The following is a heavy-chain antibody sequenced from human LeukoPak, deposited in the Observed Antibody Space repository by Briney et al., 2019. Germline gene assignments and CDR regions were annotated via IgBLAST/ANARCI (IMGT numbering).Heavy chain of an antibody. CDR3: ARDDYGDYATPEFDY. CDR2: ISAYNGNT. V-gene: IGHV1-18*04. D-gene: IGHD4-17*01. CDR1: GYTFTGYY. Sequence: ASVKVSCKASGYTFTGYYMHWVRQAPGQGLEWMGWISAYNGNTNYAQKLQGRVTMTTDTSTSTAYMELRSLRSDDTAVYYCARDDYGDYATPEFDYWGQGTLVTVSS. J-gene: IGHJ4*02.